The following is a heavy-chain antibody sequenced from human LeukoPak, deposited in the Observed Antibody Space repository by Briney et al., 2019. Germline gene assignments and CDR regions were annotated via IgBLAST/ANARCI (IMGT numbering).Heavy chain of an antibody. D-gene: IGHD4-11*01. CDR2: VYHTGST. Sequence: SETLSLTCTVSGGSISSYYWSWIRQPPEKGLEWIGYVYHTGSTKFNPSLNGRVSISRDTSKNLFSLRLRSVTAADTAVYFCARGRVSSSTWYSTYYYYFYMDVWGKGTTVTVSS. J-gene: IGHJ6*03. V-gene: IGHV4-59*01. CDR1: GGSISSYY. CDR3: ARGRVSSSTWYSTYYYYFYMDV.